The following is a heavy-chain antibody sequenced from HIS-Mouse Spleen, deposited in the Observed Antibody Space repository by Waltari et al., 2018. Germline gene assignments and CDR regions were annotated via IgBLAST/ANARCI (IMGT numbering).Heavy chain of an antibody. CDR1: GGSISSSSYY. J-gene: IGHJ2*01. CDR3: AREIPYSSSWYDWYFDL. V-gene: IGHV4-39*07. CDR2: IYYSGST. D-gene: IGHD6-13*01. Sequence: QLQLQESGPGLVKPSATLSLTCTVPGGSISSSSYYLGRIRQPPGKGLEWIGGIYYSGSTYYNPSLKSRVTISVDTSKNQFSLKLSSVTAADTAVYYCAREIPYSSSWYDWYFDLWGRGTLVTVSS.